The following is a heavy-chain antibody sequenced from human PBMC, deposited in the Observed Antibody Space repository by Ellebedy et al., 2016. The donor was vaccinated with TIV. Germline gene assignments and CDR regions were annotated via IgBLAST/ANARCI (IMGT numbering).Heavy chain of an antibody. D-gene: IGHD5-18*01. V-gene: IGHV3-53*01. J-gene: IGHJ4*02. Sequence: GESLKISCAASGFTVSSNYMSWVRQAPGKGLERVSVIYSGGSTYYADSVKGRFTISRDNSKNTLYLQMNSLRAEDTAVYYCAREDTAMVYFDYWGQGTLVTVSS. CDR2: IYSGGST. CDR1: GFTVSSNY. CDR3: AREDTAMVYFDY.